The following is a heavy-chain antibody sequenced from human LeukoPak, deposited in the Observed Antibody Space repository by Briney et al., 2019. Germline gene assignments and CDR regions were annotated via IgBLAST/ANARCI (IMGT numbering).Heavy chain of an antibody. D-gene: IGHD3-16*02. CDR3: AKDGLRLGELSSPDY. CDR1: GFTFSSYS. V-gene: IGHV3-48*04. J-gene: IGHJ4*02. CDR2: TSSSTI. Sequence: GGSLRLSCAASGFTFSSYSINWVRQAPGKGLEWVSYTSSSTIYYADSVKGRFTISRDNAKNSLYLQMNSLRAEDTALYYCAKDGLRLGELSSPDYWGQGTLVTVSS.